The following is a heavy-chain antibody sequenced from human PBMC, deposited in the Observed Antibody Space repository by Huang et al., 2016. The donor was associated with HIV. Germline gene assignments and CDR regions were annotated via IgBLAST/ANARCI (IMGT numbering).Heavy chain of an antibody. D-gene: IGHD3-16*01. CDR2: RTPLFRGP. CDR3: AMSLRYQYDSRSYWGRYFDY. Sequence: QVQLEQSGPVVRKPGSSVKVSCQASGGSFSDQIISWVRQAPGQRFEWMGGRTPLFRGPAYAQEFKGRVTMTADESTATIYMELNSLTSEDTAVYYCAMSLRYQYDSRSYWGRYFDYWGQGTLVTVSS. J-gene: IGHJ4*02. V-gene: IGHV1-69*01. CDR1: GGSFSDQI.